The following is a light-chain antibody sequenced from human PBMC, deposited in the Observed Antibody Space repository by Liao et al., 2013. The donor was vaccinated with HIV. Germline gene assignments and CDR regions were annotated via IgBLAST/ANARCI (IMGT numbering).Light chain of an antibody. Sequence: SYELTQPPSVSVAPRQTARITCSGDALPKQYGYWYQQKPGQAPVLVIYKDSERPSGIPERFSGSNSGNTATLTISRVEAGDEADYYCQVWDSSSDHGVFGGGTKLTVL. CDR3: QVWDSSSDHGV. J-gene: IGLJ3*02. CDR2: KDS. V-gene: IGLV3-25*02. CDR1: ALPKQY.